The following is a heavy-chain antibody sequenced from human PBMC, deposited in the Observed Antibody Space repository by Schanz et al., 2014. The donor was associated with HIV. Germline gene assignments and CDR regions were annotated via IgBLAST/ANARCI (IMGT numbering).Heavy chain of an antibody. D-gene: IGHD3-9*01. CDR3: AKSSGWLYAHFDY. CDR1: GFTFSDYA. V-gene: IGHV3-23*01. J-gene: IGHJ4*02. CDR2: IVSSGGDT. Sequence: EVQLLESGGGLVQPGGSPRLSCTTSGFTFSDYAMSWVRQAPGKGLEWLSAIVSSGGDTYYADFVEGRFTISRDNSKNTLYLQMHSLRAEDTAVYYCAKSSGWLYAHFDYWGQGTLVTVSS.